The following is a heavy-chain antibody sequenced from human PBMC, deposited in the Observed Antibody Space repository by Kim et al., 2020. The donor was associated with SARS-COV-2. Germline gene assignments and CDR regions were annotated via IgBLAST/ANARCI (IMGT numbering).Heavy chain of an antibody. V-gene: IGHV3-72*01. CDR1: GFTLNDHF. J-gene: IGHJ6*02. CDR2: SSNKAKSYTA. D-gene: IGHD6-6*01. CDR3: ARDRLHSSISDYTGMDV. Sequence: GGSLRLSCAASGFTLNDHFMVWVRQAPGQGLEWVGRSSNKAKSYTAEYAASVKGRFTILRDDSKNSLYLQMSSLKTEDTAVYYCARDRLHSSISDYTGMDVWGQGTTVTVSS.